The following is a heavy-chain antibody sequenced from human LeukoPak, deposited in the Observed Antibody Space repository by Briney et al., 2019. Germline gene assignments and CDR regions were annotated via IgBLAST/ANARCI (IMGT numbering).Heavy chain of an antibody. V-gene: IGHV1-8*02. CDR2: VNPNNGDA. CDR3: ARGLGTYWGKDFLNWFDP. Sequence: ASVKVSCKASGYSFTNYDINWVRQAAGQGLEWMGWVNPNNGDAGFSQKFQGRVTLTSNTSLTTAYMELTSLTSEDTAVYYCARGLGTYWGKDFLNWFDPWGQGTLVTVSS. D-gene: IGHD7-27*01. CDR1: GYSFTNYD. J-gene: IGHJ5*02.